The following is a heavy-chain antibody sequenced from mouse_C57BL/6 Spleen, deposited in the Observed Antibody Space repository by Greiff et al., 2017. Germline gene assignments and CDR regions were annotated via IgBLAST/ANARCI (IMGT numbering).Heavy chain of an antibody. CDR2: ISSGSSTI. CDR1: GFTFSDYG. D-gene: IGHD2-4*01. CDR3: ARVSTMIKNYFDY. J-gene: IGHJ2*01. Sequence: EVHLVESGGGLVKPGGSLKLSCAASGFTFSDYGMHWVRQAPEKGLEWVAYISSGSSTIYYADTVKGRFTISRDNAKNTLFLQMTSLRSEDTAMYYCARVSTMIKNYFDYWGQGTTLTVSS. V-gene: IGHV5-17*01.